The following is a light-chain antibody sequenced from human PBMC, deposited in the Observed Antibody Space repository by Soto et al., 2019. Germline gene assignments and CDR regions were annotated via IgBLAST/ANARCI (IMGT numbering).Light chain of an antibody. J-gene: IGLJ3*02. CDR3: SSYAGSSWV. V-gene: IGLV2-8*01. Sequence: QSALTQPPSASGSPGQSVTISCTGTSSDVGDYNYVSWFQQHPGKAPKLMIFEVTKRPSGVPDRFSGSKSGNMASLTVSGLQADDEADYYCSSYAGSSWVFGGGTKLTVL. CDR2: EVT. CDR1: SSDVGDYNY.